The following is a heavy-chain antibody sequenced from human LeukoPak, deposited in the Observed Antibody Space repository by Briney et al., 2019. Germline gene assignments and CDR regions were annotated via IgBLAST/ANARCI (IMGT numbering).Heavy chain of an antibody. CDR1: GGSISSSSYY. V-gene: IGHV4-39*02. J-gene: IGHJ4*02. Sequence: SETLSLTCTVSGGSISSSSYYWGWIRQPPGKGLEWIGSSYYSGRTYYNPSLKSRVTISDDTSNNHFSLKLSSVTAADTAVYYCASYRRGATGDCDYWGQGTLVTVSS. CDR2: SYYSGRT. CDR3: ASYRRGATGDCDY. D-gene: IGHD2-21*01.